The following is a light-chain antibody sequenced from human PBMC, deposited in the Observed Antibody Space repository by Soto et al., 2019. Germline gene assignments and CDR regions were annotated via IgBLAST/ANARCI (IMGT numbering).Light chain of an antibody. V-gene: IGLV1-44*01. CDR2: SSD. J-gene: IGLJ2*01. CDR3: AACDDSLNGVV. Sequence: QPVLTQPPSASGTPGQRVTISCSGGSSNIGRNTVNWYQQFPGTAPKLLIYSSDQRPSGVPDRFSGSKSGTSASLAISGLQSEDEASYYCAACDDSLNGVVFGGGTKLTVL. CDR1: SSNIGRNT.